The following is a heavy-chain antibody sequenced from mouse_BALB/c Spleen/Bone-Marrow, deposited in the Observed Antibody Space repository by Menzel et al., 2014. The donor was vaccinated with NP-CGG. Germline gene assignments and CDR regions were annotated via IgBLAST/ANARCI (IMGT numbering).Heavy chain of an antibody. V-gene: IGHV1-67*01. CDR3: ARWLQAMDY. J-gene: IGHJ4*01. CDR2: ISTYYGNT. CDR1: GYTFTDYA. D-gene: IGHD2-2*01. Sequence: QVQLKQPGPELVRPGVSVKISCKGSGYTFTDYAMHWVKQSHAKSLEWIGVISTYYGNTNYNQKFKGKATMTVDKSSSTAYMELARLTSEDSAIYYCARWLQAMDYWGQGTSVTVSS.